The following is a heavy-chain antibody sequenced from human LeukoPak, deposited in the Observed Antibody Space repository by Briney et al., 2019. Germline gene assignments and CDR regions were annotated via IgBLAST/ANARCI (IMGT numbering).Heavy chain of an antibody. J-gene: IGHJ4*02. Sequence: GGSLRLSCAASGFTFGSYWMHWVRQAPGKGLVWVSRINSDGSSTSYADSVKGRFTISRDNAKNTLYLQMNSLRAEDTAVYYCARIPYCSSTNCYPSDYWGQGTLVTVSS. CDR1: GFTFGSYW. CDR3: ARIPYCSSTNCYPSDY. CDR2: INSDGSST. D-gene: IGHD2-2*01. V-gene: IGHV3-74*01.